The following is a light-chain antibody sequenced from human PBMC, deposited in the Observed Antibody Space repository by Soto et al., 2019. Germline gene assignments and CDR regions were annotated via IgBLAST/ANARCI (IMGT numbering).Light chain of an antibody. CDR2: KAS. V-gene: IGKV1-5*03. Sequence: DIQMTQSPSTLSASVGDRATITCRASQSISSWLAWYKQKPGKAPKLLLYKASSLESGVPSRFSGSGSATEFTLTISSLQPDDFATYYCQQYHSYPYTFGQGTTLEIK. CDR1: QSISSW. J-gene: IGKJ2*01. CDR3: QQYHSYPYT.